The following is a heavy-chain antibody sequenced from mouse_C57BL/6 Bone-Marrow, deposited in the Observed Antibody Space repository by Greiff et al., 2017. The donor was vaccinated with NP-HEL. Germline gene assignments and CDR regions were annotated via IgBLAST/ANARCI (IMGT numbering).Heavy chain of an antibody. V-gene: IGHV14-4*01. Sequence: EVQLQQSGAELVRPGASVKLSCTASGFNIKDDYMHWVKQRPEQGLEWIGWIDPENGDTEYASKFPGKATITADPSSNTAYLQISSLTSEDTAVYYCTGLSSYGEYYFDYWGQGTTLTVSS. D-gene: IGHD1-1*01. CDR2: IDPENGDT. J-gene: IGHJ2*01. CDR1: GFNIKDDY. CDR3: TGLSSYGEYYFDY.